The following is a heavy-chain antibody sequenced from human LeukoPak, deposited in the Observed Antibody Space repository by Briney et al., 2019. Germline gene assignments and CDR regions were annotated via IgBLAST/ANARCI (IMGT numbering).Heavy chain of an antibody. V-gene: IGHV1-18*01. CDR1: GYTFTSYG. CDR2: ISAYNGNT. D-gene: IGHD2-2*01. CDR3: ARYGPRYRSSTSCSSFVPHFDY. Sequence: ASVKVSCKASGYTFTSYGISWVRQAPGQGLEWMGWISAYNGNTNYAQKLQGRVTMTTDTSTSTAYMELRSLRSDDTAVYYCARYGPRYRSSTSCSSFVPHFDYWGQGTLVTVSS. J-gene: IGHJ4*02.